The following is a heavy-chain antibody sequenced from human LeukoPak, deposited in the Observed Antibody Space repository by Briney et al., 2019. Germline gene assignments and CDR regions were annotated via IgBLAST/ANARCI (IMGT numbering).Heavy chain of an antibody. V-gene: IGHV4-38-2*02. D-gene: IGHD3-10*01. J-gene: IGHJ3*02. CDR2: IHHSGNI. CDR3: ARDRGGLDAFDI. CDR1: GYSISGGYY. Sequence: SETLSLTCTVSGYSISGGYYWGWIRQSPGKWLEWIGNIHHSGNIYYNVSLKSRVTISVHTSNNQFSLNLNSVTAADTAVYYCARDRGGLDAFDIWGQGTMVTVSS.